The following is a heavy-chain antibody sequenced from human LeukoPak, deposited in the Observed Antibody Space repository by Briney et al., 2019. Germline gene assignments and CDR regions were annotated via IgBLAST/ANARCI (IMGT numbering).Heavy chain of an antibody. V-gene: IGHV3-23*01. CDR2: ISGSGGST. J-gene: IGHJ5*02. CDR1: GFTFSSYA. D-gene: IGHD6-13*01. Sequence: GGSLRLSSAASGFTFSSYAMSWVRQAPGKGLEWVSAISGSGGSTYYADSVKGRFTISRDNSKNTLYLQMNSLRAEDTAVYYCAKEGTLIAALRYNWFDPWGQGTLVTVSS. CDR3: AKEGTLIAALRYNWFDP.